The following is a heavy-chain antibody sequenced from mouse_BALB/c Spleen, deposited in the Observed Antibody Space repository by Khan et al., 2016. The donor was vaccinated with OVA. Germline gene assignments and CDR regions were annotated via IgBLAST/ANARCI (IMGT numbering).Heavy chain of an antibody. Sequence: EVQLLESGPDLVKPSQSLSLTCTVTGYSITSGYTWHWIRPFPGNKMEWMGYINYTGSPNYTPDLKSRIAITRETSTNQFFLQLKSVTTEYTATNYCARDSNYMDYWGQGTSVTVSS. D-gene: IGHD2-5*01. CDR2: INYTGSP. V-gene: IGHV3-1*02. CDR3: ARDSNYMDY. CDR1: GYSITSGYT. J-gene: IGHJ4*01.